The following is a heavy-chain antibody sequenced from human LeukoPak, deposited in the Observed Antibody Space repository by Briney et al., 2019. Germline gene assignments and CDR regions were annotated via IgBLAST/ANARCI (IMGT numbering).Heavy chain of an antibody. V-gene: IGHV3-30*18. CDR2: ISYDGSNK. D-gene: IGHD1-14*01. Sequence: GGSLRLSCAASGFTFSSYGMHWVRQAPGKGLEWVAVISYDGSNKYYADSVKGRFTISRDNSKNTLYLQMNSLRAEDTAVYYCAKDTTLRIEDYYYGMDVWGQGTTVTVSS. CDR1: GFTFSSYG. J-gene: IGHJ6*02. CDR3: AKDTTLRIEDYYYGMDV.